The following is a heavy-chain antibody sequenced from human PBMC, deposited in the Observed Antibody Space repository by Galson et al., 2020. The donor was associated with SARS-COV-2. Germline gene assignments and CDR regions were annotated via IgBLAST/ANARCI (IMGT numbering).Heavy chain of an antibody. D-gene: IGHD2-2*01. Sequence: GGSLRLSCAASGFTFSRYAMTWVRQAPGKGLEWVSSISSSCTISYADSLKGRFTISRDNAKNSLYLQMNSLRAEDTAVYYCARDGGYCSSTSCHEYWGQGTLVTVSS. J-gene: IGHJ4*02. CDR3: ARDGGYCSSTSCHEY. CDR2: ISSSCTI. V-gene: IGHV3-21*01. CDR1: GFTFSRYA.